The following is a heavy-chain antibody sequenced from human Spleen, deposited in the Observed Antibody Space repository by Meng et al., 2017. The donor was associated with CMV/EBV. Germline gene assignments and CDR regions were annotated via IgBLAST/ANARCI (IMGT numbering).Heavy chain of an antibody. CDR1: GGSITSGGYY. CDR3: ARGFNGSAYNWIDP. D-gene: IGHD3-10*01. Sequence: SGGSITSGGYYWSWIRQHPGKGLEWIGYISYTGSTYYNPSLQSRVIISVDTSKNQFSLRLNSVTAADTAVYYCARGFNGSAYNWIDPWGRGTLVTVSS. J-gene: IGHJ5*02. V-gene: IGHV4-31*02. CDR2: ISYTGST.